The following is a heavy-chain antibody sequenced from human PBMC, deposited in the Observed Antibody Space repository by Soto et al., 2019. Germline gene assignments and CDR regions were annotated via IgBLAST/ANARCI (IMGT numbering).Heavy chain of an antibody. CDR2: IIPIFGPA. D-gene: IGHD3-22*01. CDR3: ARVDGSGYYYAY. Sequence: QVQLVQSGAEVKKPGSSVKVSCKASGGTFSTYTISWVRQAPGQGLEWMGGIIPIFGPADYAQKFQGRVTITADESTSTAYMELSSLRSDDTAVYYCARVDGSGYYYAYWGQGTLVTVSS. V-gene: IGHV1-69*01. CDR1: GGTFSTYT. J-gene: IGHJ4*02.